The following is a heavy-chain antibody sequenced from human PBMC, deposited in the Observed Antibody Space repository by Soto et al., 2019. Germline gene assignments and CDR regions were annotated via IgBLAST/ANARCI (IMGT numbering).Heavy chain of an antibody. Sequence: YGSWIRQPPGKGLEWIGEINHSGSTNYNPSLKSRVTMSVDTSKNQFSLKLSSVTAADTAVYNCARTSRFACWGQGTLVIVSS. V-gene: IGHV4-34*01. D-gene: IGHD3-16*01. CDR3: ARTSRFAC. CDR1: Y. CDR2: INHSGST. J-gene: IGHJ4*02.